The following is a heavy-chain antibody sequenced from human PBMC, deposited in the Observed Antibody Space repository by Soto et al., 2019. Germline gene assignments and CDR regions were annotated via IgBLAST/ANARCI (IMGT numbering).Heavy chain of an antibody. D-gene: IGHD3-3*01. CDR3: ARGLYDFWSGYYNGYFDY. CDR2: IYYSGST. Sequence: LETLSLTCTVSGGSISSYYWSWIRQPPGKGLEWIGYIYYSGSTNYNPSLKSRVTISVDTSKNQFSLKLSSVTAADTAVYYCARGLYDFWSGYYNGYFDYWGQGTLVTVSS. V-gene: IGHV4-59*01. J-gene: IGHJ4*02. CDR1: GGSISSYY.